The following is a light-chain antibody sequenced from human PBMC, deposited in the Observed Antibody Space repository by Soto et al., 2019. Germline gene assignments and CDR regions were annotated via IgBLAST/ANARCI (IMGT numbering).Light chain of an antibody. V-gene: IGKV2-28*01. Sequence: DTVMTQSPLSLPVTPGEPASISCSSSQSLLLSNGYNYLDWYLQKPGQSPQLLIYLGSNRASGVPDRFSSSGSGTHFTLKISRVEAEDVGVYYCMQTLQTPRTFGQGTRLEIK. CDR2: LGS. CDR1: QSLLLSNGYNY. J-gene: IGKJ5*01. CDR3: MQTLQTPRT.